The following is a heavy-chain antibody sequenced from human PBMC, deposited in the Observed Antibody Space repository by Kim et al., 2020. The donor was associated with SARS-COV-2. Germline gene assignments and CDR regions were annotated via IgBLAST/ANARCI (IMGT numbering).Heavy chain of an antibody. V-gene: IGHV4-59*09. J-gene: IGHJ4*02. CDR3: ARGRITIFGVVHSIDY. Sequence: SLKSRVTISVDTSKNQFSLKLSSVTAADTAVYYCARGRITIFGVVHSIDYWGQGTLVTVSS. D-gene: IGHD3-3*01.